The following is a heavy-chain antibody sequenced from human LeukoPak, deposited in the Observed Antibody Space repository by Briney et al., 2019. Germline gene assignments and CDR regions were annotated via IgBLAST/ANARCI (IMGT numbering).Heavy chain of an antibody. CDR1: GFTFSGSS. CDR3: AKDLGRYRNNFFDY. D-gene: IGHD1-26*01. CDR2: VKSKANSYAT. Sequence: PGGSLRLSCAASGFTFSGSSMHWVRQASGKGLEWVGRVKSKANSYATAYAASVKGRFTISRDDSENTAYLQMNSLRADDTAVYYCAKDLGRYRNNFFDYWGQGNLVTVSS. J-gene: IGHJ4*02. V-gene: IGHV3-73*01.